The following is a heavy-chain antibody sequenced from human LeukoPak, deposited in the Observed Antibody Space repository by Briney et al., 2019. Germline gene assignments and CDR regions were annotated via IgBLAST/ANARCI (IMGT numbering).Heavy chain of an antibody. CDR2: IYYSGST. CDR3: ARSGASNYCSTTSCLPDV. CDR1: GGSISSYY. Sequence: PSETLSLTCTVSGGSISSYYWSWIRQPPGKGLEWIGYIYYSGSTNYNPSLKSRVTISVDTSKNQFSLKLSSVTAADTAVYYCARSGASNYCSTTSCLPDVWGQGTTVTVSS. J-gene: IGHJ6*02. D-gene: IGHD2-2*01. V-gene: IGHV4-59*01.